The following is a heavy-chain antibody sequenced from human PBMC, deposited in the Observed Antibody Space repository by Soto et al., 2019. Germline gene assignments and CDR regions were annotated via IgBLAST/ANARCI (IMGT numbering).Heavy chain of an antibody. CDR1: GGSISSGDYY. D-gene: IGHD3-22*01. CDR3: ACYSGYYRKFQH. Sequence: SETLSLTCTVSGGSISSGDYYWSWIRQPPGKGLEWIGYIYYSGSTYYNPSLKSRVTISVDTSKNQFSLKLSSVTAADTAVYYCACYSGYYRKFQHWGQGTLVTVS. V-gene: IGHV4-30-4*01. CDR2: IYYSGST. J-gene: IGHJ1*01.